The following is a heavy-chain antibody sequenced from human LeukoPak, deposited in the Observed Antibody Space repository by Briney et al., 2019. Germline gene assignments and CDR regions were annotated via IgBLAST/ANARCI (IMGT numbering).Heavy chain of an antibody. CDR3: TTKYYDFWSGKFDY. J-gene: IGHJ4*02. CDR1: GFTFSNAW. D-gene: IGHD3-3*01. V-gene: IGHV3-15*01. CDR2: IKSKTDGGTT. Sequence: GSLRLSCAASGFTFSNAWMSWVRQAPGKGLEWVGRIKSKTDGGTTDYAAPVKGRFTISRDDSKNTLYLQMNSLKTEDTAVYYCTTKYYDFWSGKFDYWGQGTLVTVSS.